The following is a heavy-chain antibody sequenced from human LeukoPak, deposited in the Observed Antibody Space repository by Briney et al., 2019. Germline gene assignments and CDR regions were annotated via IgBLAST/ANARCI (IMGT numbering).Heavy chain of an antibody. V-gene: IGHV4-59*08. CDR1: GGSISSYY. Sequence: SETLSLTCTVSGGSISSYYWSWIRQPPGKGLEWIGYIYYSGSTNYNPSLKSRVTISVDTSKNQFSLKLSSVTAADTAVYYCARLGNYYGSGSYYYWGQGTLVTVSS. D-gene: IGHD3-10*01. CDR2: IYYSGST. CDR3: ARLGNYYGSGSYYY. J-gene: IGHJ4*02.